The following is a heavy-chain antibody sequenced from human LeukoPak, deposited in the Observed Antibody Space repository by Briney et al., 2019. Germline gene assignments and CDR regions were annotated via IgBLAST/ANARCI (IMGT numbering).Heavy chain of an antibody. CDR1: GGSFSGYY. V-gene: IGHV4-34*01. CDR2: INHSGST. CDR3: ARHYCSSTSCSSFDY. D-gene: IGHD2-2*01. Sequence: SETLSLTCAVYGGSFSGYYWSWIRQPPGKGLEWIGEINHSGSTNYNPSLKSRVTISVDTSKNQFSLKLSSVTAAGTAVYYCARHYCSSTSCSSFDYWGQGTLVTVSS. J-gene: IGHJ4*02.